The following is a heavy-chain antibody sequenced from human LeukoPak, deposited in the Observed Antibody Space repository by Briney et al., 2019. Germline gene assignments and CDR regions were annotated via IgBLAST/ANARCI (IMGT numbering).Heavy chain of an antibody. CDR2: IRYHGSNK. V-gene: IGHV3-30*02. J-gene: IGHJ4*02. D-gene: IGHD2-15*01. CDR3: AKDRGYCSGGSCYYFDY. Sequence: PGGSLRLSCAASGFTFSNYGMHWVRQAPGKGLEWVAFIRYHGSNKEYADSVKGRFTISRDNAKNSLYLQMNSLRAEDTAVYYCAKDRGYCSGGSCYYFDYWGQGTLVTVSS. CDR1: GFTFSNYG.